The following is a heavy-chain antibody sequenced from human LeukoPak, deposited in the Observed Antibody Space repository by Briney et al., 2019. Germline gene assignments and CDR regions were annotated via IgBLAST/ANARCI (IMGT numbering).Heavy chain of an antibody. Sequence: GGSLRLSCAASGFTFSSYGMHWVRQAPGKGLEWVAVISYDGSNKYYADSVKGRFTISRDNSKNTLYLQTNSLRAEDTAVYYCAKDPARIAVAVRYFDYWGQGTLVTVSS. V-gene: IGHV3-30*18. CDR1: GFTFSSYG. J-gene: IGHJ4*02. CDR3: AKDPARIAVAVRYFDY. D-gene: IGHD6-19*01. CDR2: ISYDGSNK.